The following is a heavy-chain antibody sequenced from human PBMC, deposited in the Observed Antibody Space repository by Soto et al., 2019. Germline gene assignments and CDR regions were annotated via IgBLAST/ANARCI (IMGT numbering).Heavy chain of an antibody. D-gene: IGHD2-15*01. J-gene: IGHJ5*01. CDR2: INPSDGST. Sequence: EDSVKVSCKASGYTFTSYSMHWLRQAPGQGLEWMAIINPSDGSTTYAQKFQGRVTVTRDTSTSTVHMKVSSLRADDTAVYYCARRWRGGVCDSWG. V-gene: IGHV1-46*01. CDR3: ARRWRGGVCDS. CDR1: GYTFTSYS.